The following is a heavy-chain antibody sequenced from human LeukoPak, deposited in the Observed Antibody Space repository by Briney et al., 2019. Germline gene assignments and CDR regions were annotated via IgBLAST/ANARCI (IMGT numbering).Heavy chain of an antibody. V-gene: IGHV4-59*12. Sequence: SETLSLTCTVSGGSISSYYWSWIRQPPGKGLEWIGYIYYSGSTNYNPSLKSRVTISVDTSKNQFSLKLSSVTAADTAVYYCAREDVTLLDYWGQGTLVTVSS. CDR1: GGSISSYY. CDR3: AREDVTLLDY. D-gene: IGHD2-21*02. CDR2: IYYSGST. J-gene: IGHJ4*02.